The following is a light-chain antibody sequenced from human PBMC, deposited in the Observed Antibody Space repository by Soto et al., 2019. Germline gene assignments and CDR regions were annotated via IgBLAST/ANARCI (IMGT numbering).Light chain of an antibody. V-gene: IGLV2-14*01. Sequence: QSVLTQPASVSGSPGQAITISCTGTTSDIGGYNFVSWYQQPPGKAPKLIIYEVANRPSGVSDRFSGSKSGNTASLTISGLQAEDEADYYCGSYTRSTTLLFGGGTKVTVL. CDR2: EVA. J-gene: IGLJ3*02. CDR3: GSYTRSTTLL. CDR1: TSDIGGYNF.